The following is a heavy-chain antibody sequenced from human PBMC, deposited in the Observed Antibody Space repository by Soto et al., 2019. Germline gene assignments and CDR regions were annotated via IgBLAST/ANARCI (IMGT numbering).Heavy chain of an antibody. CDR1: GGSISSGDYY. CDR2: INHSGST. D-gene: IGHD2-2*01. Sequence: SETLSLTCTVSGGSISSGDYYWSWIRQPPGKGLEWIGEINHSGSTNYNPSLKSRVTISVDTSKNQFSLKLSSVTAADTAVYYCARGGRYCSSTSCSLYNWFDPWGQGTLVTVSS. V-gene: IGHV4-39*07. J-gene: IGHJ5*02. CDR3: ARGGRYCSSTSCSLYNWFDP.